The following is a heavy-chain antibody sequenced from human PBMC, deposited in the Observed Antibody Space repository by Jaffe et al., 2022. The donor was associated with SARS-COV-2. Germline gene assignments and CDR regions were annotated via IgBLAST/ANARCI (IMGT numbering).Heavy chain of an antibody. Sequence: EVQLVESGGGLVQPGGSLRLSCAASGFTVSSNYMSWVRQAPGKGLEWVSVIYSGGSTYYADSVKGRFTISRDNSKNTLYLQMNSLRAEDTAVYYCARDYAAAGTSDGMDVWGQGTTVTVSS. J-gene: IGHJ6*02. CDR2: IYSGGST. D-gene: IGHD6-13*01. CDR1: GFTVSSNY. CDR3: ARDYAAAGTSDGMDV. V-gene: IGHV3-66*02.